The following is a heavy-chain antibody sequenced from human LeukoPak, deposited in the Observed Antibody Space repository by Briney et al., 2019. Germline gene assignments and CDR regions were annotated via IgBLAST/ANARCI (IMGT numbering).Heavy chain of an antibody. V-gene: IGHV3-15*01. J-gene: IGHJ3*02. Sequence: GGSLRLSCAASGFTFSNAWMSWVRQAPGKGLEWVGRIKSKTDGGTTDYAAPVKGRFTISRDDSKNTLYLQMNSLRAEDTAVYYCARQNSAYSSGWYGRGGPAFDIWGQGTMVTVSS. CDR2: IKSKTDGGTT. CDR3: ARQNSAYSSGWYGRGGPAFDI. CDR1: GFTFSNAW. D-gene: IGHD6-19*01.